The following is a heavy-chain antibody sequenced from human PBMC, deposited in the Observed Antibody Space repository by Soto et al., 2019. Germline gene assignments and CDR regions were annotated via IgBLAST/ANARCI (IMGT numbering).Heavy chain of an antibody. J-gene: IGHJ4*02. CDR1: GFPFSNHA. CDR2: INYNGGTT. V-gene: IGHV3-64D*06. CDR3: VTWGGIEARNLDH. Sequence: GGSLRLSCSASGFPFSNHAMHWVRQAPGKGLEYVSAINYNGGTTYYVDSVKGRFTISRDNSKNTLYLQMSSLKVEDAAMYHCVTWGGIEARNLDHWGQGTLVTVSS. D-gene: IGHD6-6*01.